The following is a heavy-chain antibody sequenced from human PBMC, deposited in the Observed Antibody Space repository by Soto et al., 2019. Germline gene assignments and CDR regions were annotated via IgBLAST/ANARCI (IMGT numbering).Heavy chain of an antibody. D-gene: IGHD7-27*01. Sequence: ASVKVSCKASGYTFSSYAMHWVRQAPGQRLEWMGWINAGYGNTRSSQKFQDRVTISRDTSASTAYMELTSLRSEDTAVYYCARDTGDGTFDFWGQGTLVTVSS. CDR1: GYTFSSYA. J-gene: IGHJ4*02. CDR2: INAGYGNT. CDR3: ARDTGDGTFDF. V-gene: IGHV1-3*01.